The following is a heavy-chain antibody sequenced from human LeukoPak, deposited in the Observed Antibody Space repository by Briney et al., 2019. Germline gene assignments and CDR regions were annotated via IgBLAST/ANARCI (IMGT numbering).Heavy chain of an antibody. Sequence: GGSLRLSCAASGFTFSDYYMSWIRQAPGKGLEWVSYISSSGSTIYYADSVKGRFTISRDNAKNSLYLQMNSLRAEDTAVYYCARANAVGATPFDYWGQGTLVTVSS. V-gene: IGHV3-11*04. CDR2: ISSSGSTI. J-gene: IGHJ4*02. CDR3: ARANAVGATPFDY. D-gene: IGHD1-26*01. CDR1: GFTFSDYY.